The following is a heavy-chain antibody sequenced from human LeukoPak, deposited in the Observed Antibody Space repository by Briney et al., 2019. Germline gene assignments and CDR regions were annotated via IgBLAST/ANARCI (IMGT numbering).Heavy chain of an antibody. CDR2: ISSSSSYI. J-gene: IGHJ4*02. V-gene: IGHV3-21*01. CDR3: ARLGSGSYKTGFDY. CDR1: GFTFSSYS. Sequence: GGSLRLSCAASGFTFSSYSMNWVRQAPGEGLEWVSSISSSSSYIYYADSVKGRFTISRDNAKNSLYLQMNSLRAEDTAVYYCARLGSGSYKTGFDYWGQGTLVTVSS. D-gene: IGHD1-26*01.